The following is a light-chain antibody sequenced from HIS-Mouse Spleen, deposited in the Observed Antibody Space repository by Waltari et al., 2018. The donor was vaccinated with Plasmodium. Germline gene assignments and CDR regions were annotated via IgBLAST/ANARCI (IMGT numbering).Light chain of an antibody. Sequence: SYELTQPPSVSVSPGQTASITCSGDTLGDKYACWYQQKPGQSPLRVIYQDSKRPSGIPERFSGANSGNTATLTISGTQAMDEADYYCQAWDSSTVVFGGGTKLTVL. CDR3: QAWDSSTVV. CDR2: QDS. J-gene: IGLJ2*01. V-gene: IGLV3-1*01. CDR1: TLGDKY.